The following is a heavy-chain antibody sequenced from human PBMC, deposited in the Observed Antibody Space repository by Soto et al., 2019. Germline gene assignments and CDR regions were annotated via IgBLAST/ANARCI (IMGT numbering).Heavy chain of an antibody. Sequence: PSESLSLTCTVPGGSVSSGSYYWSWIRQPPGKGLEWIGYIYYSGSTNYNPSLKSRVTISVDTSKNQFSLKLSSVTAADTAVYYCPRVFAGSSWTSLPYYYYGMDVWGQGTTVTAP. CDR3: PRVFAGSSWTSLPYYYYGMDV. V-gene: IGHV4-61*01. CDR1: GGSVSSGSYY. J-gene: IGHJ6*02. CDR2: IYYSGST. D-gene: IGHD6-13*01.